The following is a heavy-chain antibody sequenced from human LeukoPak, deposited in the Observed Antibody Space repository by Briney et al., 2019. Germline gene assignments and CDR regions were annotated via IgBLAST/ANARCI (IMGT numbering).Heavy chain of an antibody. J-gene: IGHJ4*02. V-gene: IGHV4-4*07. CDR1: GGSISEYY. CDR3: ACSGGTYHFDY. Sequence: KPSETLSLTCSVSGGSISEYYWNWIRQPAGKGLEWVGRIYTSGSTNFNPSLKSRVTMAVDTSKHQFSLKLSSVIAADTAVYYCACSGGTYHFDYWGQGTLVTVSS. CDR2: IYTSGST. D-gene: IGHD2-15*01.